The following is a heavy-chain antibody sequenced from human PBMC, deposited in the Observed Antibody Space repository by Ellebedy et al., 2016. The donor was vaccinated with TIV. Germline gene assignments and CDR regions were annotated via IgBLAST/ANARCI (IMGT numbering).Heavy chain of an antibody. CDR2: ISAYNGNT. J-gene: IGHJ6*02. CDR3: ARVITDYYGMGV. Sequence: ASVKVSCKASGYTFTSYGISWVRQAPGQGLEWMGWISAYNGNTNYAQNLQGRVTMTTDTSTSTAYMELRSLRPDDTAVYYCARVITDYYGMGVWGQGTPVTVSS. D-gene: IGHD3-16*01. V-gene: IGHV1-18*04. CDR1: GYTFTSYG.